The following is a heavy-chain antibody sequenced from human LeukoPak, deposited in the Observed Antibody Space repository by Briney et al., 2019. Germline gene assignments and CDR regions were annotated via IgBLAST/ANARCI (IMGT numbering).Heavy chain of an antibody. CDR1: GFTVSTNY. D-gene: IGHD1-26*01. CDR3: ARDLGGSYIRGYFDL. Sequence: PGGSLRLSCAASGFTVSTNYMSWVRQAPGKGLEWVSSISSTGSSYVYYADSVQGRFTISRDNAKNSLYLQMNSLRAEDTAVYYCARDLGGSYIRGYFDLWGRGTLVTVSS. J-gene: IGHJ2*01. V-gene: IGHV3-21*01. CDR2: ISSTGSSYV.